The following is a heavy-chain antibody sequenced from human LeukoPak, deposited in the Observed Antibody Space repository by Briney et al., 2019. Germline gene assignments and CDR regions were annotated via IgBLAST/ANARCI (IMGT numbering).Heavy chain of an antibody. V-gene: IGHV3-21*01. CDR1: GGSISSSS. D-gene: IGHD2-8*01. J-gene: IGHJ3*02. Sequence: ETLSLTCTVSGGSISSSSYYWGWIRQPPGKGLEWVSSISSSSSYIYYADSVKGRFTISRDNAKNSLYLQMNSLRAEDTAVYYRASGVDDAFDIWGQGTMVTVSS. CDR3: ASGVDDAFDI. CDR2: ISSSSSYI.